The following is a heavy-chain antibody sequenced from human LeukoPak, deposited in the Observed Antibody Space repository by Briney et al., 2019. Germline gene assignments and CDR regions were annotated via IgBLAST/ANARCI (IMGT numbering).Heavy chain of an antibody. CDR3: ARGGYYGSGNDFRFDP. D-gene: IGHD3-10*01. V-gene: IGHV4-34*01. CDR1: GGSVSGYY. J-gene: IGHJ5*02. Sequence: PSETLSLTCAVYGGSVSGYYWSWIRQPPGKGLEWIGEINHSGSTNYNPSLKSRVTISVDTSKNQFSLKLSSVTAADTAVYYCARGGYYGSGNDFRFDPWGQGTLVTVSS. CDR2: INHSGST.